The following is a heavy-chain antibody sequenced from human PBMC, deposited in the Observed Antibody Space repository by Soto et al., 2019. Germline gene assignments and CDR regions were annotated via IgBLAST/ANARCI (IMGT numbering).Heavy chain of an antibody. CDR2: INHSGST. J-gene: IGHJ6*02. Sequence: SETLSLTCAVYGGSFSGYYWSWIRQPPGKGLEWIGEINHSGSTNYNPSLKSRVTISVDTSKNQFSLKLSSVTAADTAVYYCAREKRITIFGVVIYYYYYGMDVWAQGTTVTVSS. D-gene: IGHD3-3*01. V-gene: IGHV4-34*01. CDR1: GGSFSGYY. CDR3: AREKRITIFGVVIYYYYYGMDV.